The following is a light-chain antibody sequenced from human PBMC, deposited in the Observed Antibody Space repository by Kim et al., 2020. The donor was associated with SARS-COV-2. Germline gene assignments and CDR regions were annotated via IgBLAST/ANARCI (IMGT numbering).Light chain of an antibody. Sequence: DIQMTQSPSSLSASVGDRVTITCQASQDISNYLNWYQLKPGKAPKLLIYDASNLETGVPSRFSGSGPGTDFTFTISSLQPEDIATYYCQQYDNVPITFGQGTRLEIK. J-gene: IGKJ5*01. V-gene: IGKV1-33*01. CDR1: QDISNY. CDR3: QQYDNVPIT. CDR2: DAS.